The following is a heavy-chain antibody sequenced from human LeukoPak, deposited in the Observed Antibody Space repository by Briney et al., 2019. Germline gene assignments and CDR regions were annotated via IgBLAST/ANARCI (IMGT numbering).Heavy chain of an antibody. CDR2: ISYDGSNK. D-gene: IGHD4-23*01. J-gene: IGHJ3*02. CDR3: ASLEIRWPPSADAFDI. V-gene: IGHV3-30-3*01. CDR1: GFTFSSYA. Sequence: QSGGSLRLSCAASGFTFSSYAMHWVRQAPGKGLEWVAVISYDGSNKYYADSVKGRFTISRDNSKNTLYLQMNSLRAEDTAVYYCASLEIRWPPSADAFDIWGQGTMVTVSS.